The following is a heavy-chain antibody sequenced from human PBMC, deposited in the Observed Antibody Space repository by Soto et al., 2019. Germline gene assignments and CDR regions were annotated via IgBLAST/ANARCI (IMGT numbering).Heavy chain of an antibody. CDR1: GFSLSTSGVG. V-gene: IGHV2-5*02. J-gene: IGHJ4*02. Sequence: QITLKESGPTLVKPTQTLTLTCTFSGFSLSTSGVGVGWIRQPPVKALEWLALIYWDDDKRDSPFLKSRLTSTKDTSKNQVVLTMNNMAPVDTATYYCANRPYRSSSYSFDYWGQGTLVTVSS. D-gene: IGHD6-6*01. CDR2: IYWDDDK. CDR3: ANRPYRSSSYSFDY.